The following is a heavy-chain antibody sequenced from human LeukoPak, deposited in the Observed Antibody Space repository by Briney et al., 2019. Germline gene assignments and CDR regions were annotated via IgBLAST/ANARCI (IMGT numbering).Heavy chain of an antibody. J-gene: IGHJ4*02. V-gene: IGHV3-23*01. CDR1: GFTFSTHD. D-gene: IGHD3-22*01. CDR2: ISGSGGST. Sequence: GGSLRLSCGASGFTFSTHDMHWVRQAPGKGLEWVSAISGSGGSTYYADSVKGRFTISRDNFKNTLYLQMNSLRAEDTAVYYCAKLLYYYDSSQPYWGQGTLVTVSS. CDR3: AKLLYYYDSSQPY.